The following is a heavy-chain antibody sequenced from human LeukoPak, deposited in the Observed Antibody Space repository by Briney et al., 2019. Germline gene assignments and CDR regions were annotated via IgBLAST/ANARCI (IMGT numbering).Heavy chain of an antibody. CDR2: IKQDGSDK. CDR1: GFTFSNLW. V-gene: IGHV3-7*01. CDR3: ARSPTPPYCTSASCPLLFDY. D-gene: IGHD2-2*01. Sequence: GGSLRLSYAASGFTFSNLWMSWVRQAPGKGLEWVASIKQDGSDKYFLDSVKGRFTISRDNAKNSLYLQMNSLRAEDTAVYYCARSPTPPYCTSASCPLLFDYWGQGTLVTVSS. J-gene: IGHJ4*02.